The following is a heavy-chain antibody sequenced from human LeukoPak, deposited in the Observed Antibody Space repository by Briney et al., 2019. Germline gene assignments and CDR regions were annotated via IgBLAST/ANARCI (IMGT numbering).Heavy chain of an antibody. CDR3: VKDRIGSYAFDI. J-gene: IGHJ3*02. Sequence: GGSLRLSCSASGFTFSSYAMHWVRQAPGKGLEYVSTINIDGVTTYYADSVKGRFTISRDNSKNTLFLQMSSLRAEDTAVYYCVKDRIGSYAFDIWGQGTMVTVSP. CDR2: INIDGVTT. D-gene: IGHD1-26*01. CDR1: GFTFSSYA. V-gene: IGHV3-64D*06.